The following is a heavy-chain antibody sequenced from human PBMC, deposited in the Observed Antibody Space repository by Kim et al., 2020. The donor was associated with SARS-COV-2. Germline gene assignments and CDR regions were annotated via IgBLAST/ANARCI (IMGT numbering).Heavy chain of an antibody. CDR3: ARHSLQFLEWANWFDP. Sequence: SETLSLTCTVSGGSISSSSYYWGWIRQPPGKGLEWIGSIYYSGSTYYNPSLKSRVTISVDTSKNHFSLKLSSVTAADTAVYYCARHSLQFLEWANWFDPWGQGTLVTVSS. D-gene: IGHD3-3*01. J-gene: IGHJ5*02. CDR2: IYYSGST. V-gene: IGHV4-39*01. CDR1: GGSISSSSYY.